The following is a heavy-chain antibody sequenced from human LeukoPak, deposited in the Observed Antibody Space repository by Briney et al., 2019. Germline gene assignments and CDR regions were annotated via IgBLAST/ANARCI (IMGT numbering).Heavy chain of an antibody. J-gene: IGHJ4*02. CDR2: ISYDGSNK. D-gene: IGHD2-15*01. Sequence: GGSLRLSCAASEFTFSSYGMHWVRQAPGKGLEWVAVISYDGSNKYYADSVKGRFTISRDNSKNTLYLQMNSLRAEDTAVYYCAKGPRYSVVVVAATAFDYWGQGTLVTVTS. V-gene: IGHV3-30*18. CDR1: EFTFSSYG. CDR3: AKGPRYSVVVVAATAFDY.